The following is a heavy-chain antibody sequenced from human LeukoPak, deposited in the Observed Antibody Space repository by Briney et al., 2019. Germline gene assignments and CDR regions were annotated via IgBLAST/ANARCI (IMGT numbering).Heavy chain of an antibody. D-gene: IGHD4-11*01. V-gene: IGHV4-30-4*01. Sequence: SQTLSLTCTVSGGSISSGVYYWSWIRQPPGKGLEWIGYIYYSGSTYYNPSLKSRVTISVDTSKNQFSLKLSSVTAADTAVYYCARDDYNNYYYGMDVWGQGTTVTVSS. CDR3: ARDDYNNYYYGMDV. CDR1: GGSISSGVYY. J-gene: IGHJ6*02. CDR2: IYYSGST.